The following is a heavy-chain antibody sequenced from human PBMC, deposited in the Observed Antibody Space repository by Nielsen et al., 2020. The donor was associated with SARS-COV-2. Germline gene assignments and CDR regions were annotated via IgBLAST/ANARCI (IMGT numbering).Heavy chain of an antibody. Sequence: GSLRLSCAASGFTFSRYAMSWVRQAPGKGLEWIGYIYYSGSTNYNPSLKSRVTISVDTSKNQFSLKLSSVTAADTAVYYCARGQGDGYSGYDPNNWFDPWGQGTLVTVSS. J-gene: IGHJ5*02. CDR1: GFTFSRYA. V-gene: IGHV4-59*01. D-gene: IGHD5-12*01. CDR2: IYYSGST. CDR3: ARGQGDGYSGYDPNNWFDP.